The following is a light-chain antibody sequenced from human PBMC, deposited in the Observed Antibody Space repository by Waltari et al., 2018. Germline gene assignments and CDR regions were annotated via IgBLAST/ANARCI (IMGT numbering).Light chain of an antibody. V-gene: IGLV2-23*01. CDR3: YSYAGSGTWV. CDR2: EGN. J-gene: IGLJ3*02. CDR1: SRHVGTSNF. Sequence: QSALTQPASVFGSPGQSITLSFTGTSRHVGTSNFSSWYQQNPGKAPKLMIYEGNKRPSGVSNRFSGSKAGNTASLTISGLQAEDEADYYCYSYAGSGTWVFGGGTKLTVL.